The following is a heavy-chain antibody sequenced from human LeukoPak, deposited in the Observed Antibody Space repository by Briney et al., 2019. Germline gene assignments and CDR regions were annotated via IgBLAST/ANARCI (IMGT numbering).Heavy chain of an antibody. J-gene: IGHJ4*02. CDR3: ARGTYYGSGSYLQFDY. CDR1: GYTFTGYY. CDR2: INPNSGGT. Sequence: ASVKVSCKASGYTFTGYYMHWVRQAPGQGLEWMGWINPNSGGTNYAQKFQGRVTMTRDTSISTAYMELSRLRSDDTAVYYCARGTYYGSGSYLQFDYWGREPWSPSPQ. V-gene: IGHV1-2*02. D-gene: IGHD3-10*01.